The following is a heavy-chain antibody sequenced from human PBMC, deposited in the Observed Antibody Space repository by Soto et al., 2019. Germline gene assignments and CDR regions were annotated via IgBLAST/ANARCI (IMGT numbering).Heavy chain of an antibody. Sequence: GASVKVSCKASGGTFSSYAISWVRQAPGQGLEWMGGIIPIFGTANYAQKFQGRATITADKSTSTAYMELSSLRSEDTAVYYCVWGRLKYSYTAVDVAYYFDYWGQGTLVTVSS. CDR1: GGTFSSYA. J-gene: IGHJ4*02. D-gene: IGHD5-18*01. CDR2: IIPIFGTA. CDR3: VWGRLKYSYTAVDVAYYFDY. V-gene: IGHV1-69*06.